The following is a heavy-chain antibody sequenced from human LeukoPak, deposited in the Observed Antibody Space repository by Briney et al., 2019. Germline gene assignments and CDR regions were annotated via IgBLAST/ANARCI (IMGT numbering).Heavy chain of an antibody. J-gene: IGHJ4*02. V-gene: IGHV3-21*01. D-gene: IGHD4-11*01. CDR3: AKEDYSSSFDY. CDR1: GFTFSSYS. CDR2: ITSSSSYI. Sequence: KTGGSLRLSCAASGFTFSSYSMHWVRQAPGKGLEWVSSITSSSSYIYYADSVKGRFTISRDNAKNSLYLQINSLRAEDTAVYYCAKEDYSSSFDYWGQGTLVTVSS.